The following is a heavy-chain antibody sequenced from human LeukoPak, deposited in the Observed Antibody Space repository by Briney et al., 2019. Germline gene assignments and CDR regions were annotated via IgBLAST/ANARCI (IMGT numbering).Heavy chain of an antibody. CDR3: ARGVDGFDP. J-gene: IGHJ5*02. Sequence: GGSLRLSYAASGFTFSRYDIHWVRQAAGRGLEWVAAIAIAGDTFYAGSVKGRFTISRENAKNSLYLQMNSLRAGDTAVYYCARGVDGFDPWGQGTLVTVSS. CDR1: GFTFSRYD. CDR2: IAIAGDT. V-gene: IGHV3-13*01.